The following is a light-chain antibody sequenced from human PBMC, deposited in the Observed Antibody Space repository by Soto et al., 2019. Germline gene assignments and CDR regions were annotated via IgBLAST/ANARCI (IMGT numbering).Light chain of an antibody. CDR2: GAS. J-gene: IGKJ4*01. CDR1: QSVSSN. Sequence: EIVMTQSPATLSVSPGERATLSCRASQSVSSNLAWYQQKPGQAPRLLIYGASTRATGIPARFSGSGSGTKFTLTISSLQSEDFATYYCQQYNSYPPFGGGTKVDIK. V-gene: IGKV3-15*01. CDR3: QQYNSYPP.